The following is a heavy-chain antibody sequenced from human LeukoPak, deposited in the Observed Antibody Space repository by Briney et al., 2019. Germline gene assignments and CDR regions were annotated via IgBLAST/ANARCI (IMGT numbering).Heavy chain of an antibody. D-gene: IGHD3-3*01. CDR3: AQAEKRESGHRFQH. CDR1: GFTFNNYA. V-gene: IGHV3-23*01. CDR2: ISGTGGST. Sequence: GGSLRLSCAASGFTFNNYAMNWVRQGPGEGLEWVSAISGTGGSTYYADSVKGRFTISRDNSKNTLYLQMNSLRAVDTAVYYCAQAEKRESGHRFQHWGQGILVTVSS. J-gene: IGHJ1*01.